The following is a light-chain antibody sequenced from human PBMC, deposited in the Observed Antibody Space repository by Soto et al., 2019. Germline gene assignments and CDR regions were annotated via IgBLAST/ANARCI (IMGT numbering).Light chain of an antibody. Sequence: EIVMTQSPATLSVSPGERVTLSCRASQSVYSNLAWHQEKPGQAPRLLIYGASTRATGIPGRFSGSGSGTEFTLTISSLQSEEFAVYYCQQYKNGPPYTFGQGTKLEI. V-gene: IGKV3-15*01. CDR3: QQYKNGPPYT. CDR1: QSVYSN. J-gene: IGKJ2*01. CDR2: GAS.